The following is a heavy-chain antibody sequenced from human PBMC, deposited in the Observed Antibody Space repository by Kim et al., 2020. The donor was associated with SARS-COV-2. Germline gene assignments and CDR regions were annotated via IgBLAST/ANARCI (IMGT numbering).Heavy chain of an antibody. CDR2: ISSSGSTI. CDR1: GFTFSDYY. V-gene: IGHV3-11*01. D-gene: IGHD6-6*01. CDR3: AKIHEYSSLTDFGYYYYMDV. Sequence: GGSLRLSCAASGFTFSDYYMSWIRQAPGKGLEWVSYISSSGSTIYYADSVKGRFTISRDNAKNSLYLQMNSLRAEDTAVYYCAKIHEYSSLTDFGYYYYMDVWGKGTTVTVSS. J-gene: IGHJ6*03.